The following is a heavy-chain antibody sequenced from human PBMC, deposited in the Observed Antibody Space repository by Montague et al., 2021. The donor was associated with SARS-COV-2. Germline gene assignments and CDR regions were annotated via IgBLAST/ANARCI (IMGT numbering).Heavy chain of an antibody. CDR2: TYYRSKWYT. CDR1: GDSVSSHSAA. CDR3: AREGTVPGPRGIYFDD. D-gene: IGHD1-1*01. Sequence: CAISGDSVSSHSAAWNRIRQSPSGGLEWLGRTYYRSKWYTDYAPSVKTRITITPDTSNNQFSLHLNSVTPGDTAVYYCAREGTVPGPRGIYFDDWGQGTLVTVSS. J-gene: IGHJ4*02. V-gene: IGHV6-1*01.